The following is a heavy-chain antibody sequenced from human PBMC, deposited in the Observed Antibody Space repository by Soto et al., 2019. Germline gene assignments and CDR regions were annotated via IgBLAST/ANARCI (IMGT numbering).Heavy chain of an antibody. CDR3: AKDPSWQGGGYYYYGMDV. CDR2: ISYDGSNK. J-gene: IGHJ6*02. D-gene: IGHD1-26*01. V-gene: IGHV3-30*04. CDR1: GFAFSSYA. Sequence: GGSLRLSCAASGFAFSSYAMHWVRQAPGKGLEWVAVISYDGSNKYYADSVKGRFTISRDNPKNTLYLQMNSLRAEDTAVYYCAKDPSWQGGGYYYYGMDVWGQGTTVTVSS.